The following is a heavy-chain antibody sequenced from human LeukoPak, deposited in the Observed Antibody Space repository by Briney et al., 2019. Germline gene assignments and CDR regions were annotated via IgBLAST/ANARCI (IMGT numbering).Heavy chain of an antibody. Sequence: GGSLRLSCAASGFIFSNYWMYWVRQAPGKGLVWVSRINSDGTTTTYADSVKGRFTISRDNAKNTLYLPMSSLTAEDTAVYYCARIRGGYYSDFWGQGTLVTVSS. CDR3: ARIRGGYYSDF. CDR2: INSDGTTT. J-gene: IGHJ4*02. D-gene: IGHD3-22*01. V-gene: IGHV3-74*01. CDR1: GFIFSNYW.